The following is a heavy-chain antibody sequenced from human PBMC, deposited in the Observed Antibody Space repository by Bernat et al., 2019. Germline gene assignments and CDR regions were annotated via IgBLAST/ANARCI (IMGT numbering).Heavy chain of an antibody. J-gene: IGHJ6*02. CDR1: GFTFNSYA. D-gene: IGHD2-15*01. CDR3: ARLAPTAPPASYYYYAMDV. V-gene: IGHV3-23*01. Sequence: EVQLLQSGGGLAQPGGSLRLSCAASGFTFNSYAMSCVRQAPGKGLEWVSAISVSGGNTFYADPVKGRFTISRDNSKNTLYLQMNSLRAEDTAVYYCARLAPTAPPASYYYYAMDVWGQGTTVTVSS. CDR2: ISVSGGNT.